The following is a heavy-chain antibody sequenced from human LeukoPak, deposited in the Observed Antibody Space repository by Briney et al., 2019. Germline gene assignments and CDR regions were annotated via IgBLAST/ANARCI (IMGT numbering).Heavy chain of an antibody. D-gene: IGHD2-2*01. CDR1: GFTFSSYA. V-gene: IGHV3-30*02. J-gene: IGHJ4*02. Sequence: GGSLRLSCAASGFTFSSYAMHWVRQAPGKGLEWVAFIRYDGSNKYYADSVKGRFTISRDNSKNTLYLQMNSLRAEDTAVYYCAKDVSAVTIPAAPDYWGQGTLVTVSS. CDR3: AKDVSAVTIPAAPDY. CDR2: IRYDGSNK.